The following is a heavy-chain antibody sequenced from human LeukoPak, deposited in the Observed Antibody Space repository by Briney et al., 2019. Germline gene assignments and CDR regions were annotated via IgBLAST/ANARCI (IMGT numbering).Heavy chain of an antibody. CDR3: ARAYDSSGYWPEYFHH. CDR1: GFAVSNNY. D-gene: IGHD3-22*01. V-gene: IGHV3-53*04. Sequence: PGGSLRLSYAASGFAVSNNYMSWVRQAPGKGLEWVSIIYGGGSTYYADSVNGRFTISRHNSKNTLFLQMNSLRTEDTAVYYCARAYDSSGYWPEYFHHWGQGTLVTVSS. J-gene: IGHJ1*01. CDR2: IYGGGST.